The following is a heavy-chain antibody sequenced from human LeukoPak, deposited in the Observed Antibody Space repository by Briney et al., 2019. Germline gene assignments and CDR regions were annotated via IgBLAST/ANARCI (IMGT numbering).Heavy chain of an antibody. D-gene: IGHD3-10*01. CDR2: ITGSGDDT. V-gene: IGHV3-23*01. CDR1: GFTFNNYA. Sequence: GGSLRLSCAASGFTFNNYAMSWVRQAPGKGLEWVSAITGSGDDTYHADSVKGRFTISRDNSKNTLYLQMNSLTAEDTAVYYCAKGSRGSRPYFFDFWGQEILVTVSP. J-gene: IGHJ4*02. CDR3: AKGSRGSRPYFFDF.